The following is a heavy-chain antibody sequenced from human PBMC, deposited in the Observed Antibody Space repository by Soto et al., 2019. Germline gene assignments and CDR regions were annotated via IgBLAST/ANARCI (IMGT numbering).Heavy chain of an antibody. CDR2: ISYDGSNK. CDR1: GFTFSSYG. D-gene: IGHD6-6*01. J-gene: IGHJ6*02. Sequence: QVQLVESGGGVVQPGRSLRLSCAASGFTFSSYGMHWVRQAPGKGLEWVAVISYDGSNKYYADSVKGRFTISRDNSKNTLYLQMNSLRAEDTAVYYCAIDVRSIAARPPWKTRGYGMDVWGQGTTVTVSS. V-gene: IGHV3-30*03. CDR3: AIDVRSIAARPPWKTRGYGMDV.